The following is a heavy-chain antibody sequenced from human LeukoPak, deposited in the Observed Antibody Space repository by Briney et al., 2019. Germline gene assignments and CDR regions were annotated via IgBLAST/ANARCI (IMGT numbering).Heavy chain of an antibody. J-gene: IGHJ3*02. CDR1: GFTVSSNY. CDR2: ISTRGSYI. V-gene: IGHV3-21*06. Sequence: PGGSLRLSCAASGFTVSSNYMSWVRQAPGKGLEWVSSISTRGSYIHYADSVKGRFTISRDNAKNSLYLQMHSLGDEDTAIYYCARAEPTVDLEWFTPDQDAFDIWGQGTMVTVSS. D-gene: IGHD3-3*01. CDR3: ARAEPTVDLEWFTPDQDAFDI.